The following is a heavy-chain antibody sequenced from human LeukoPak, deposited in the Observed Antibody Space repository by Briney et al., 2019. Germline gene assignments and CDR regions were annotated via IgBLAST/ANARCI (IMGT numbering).Heavy chain of an antibody. Sequence: PSETLSLTCAVYGGSFSGYYWSWIRQPPGKGLEWIGEINHSGSTNNNPSLKSRVTISVDTSKNQFSLKLSSVTAADTAVYYCARGFYYGSGSYHRSRNSRQYGMDVWGQGTTVTVSS. CDR3: ARGFYYGSGSYHRSRNSRQYGMDV. V-gene: IGHV4-34*01. D-gene: IGHD3-10*01. J-gene: IGHJ6*02. CDR1: GGSFSGYY. CDR2: INHSGST.